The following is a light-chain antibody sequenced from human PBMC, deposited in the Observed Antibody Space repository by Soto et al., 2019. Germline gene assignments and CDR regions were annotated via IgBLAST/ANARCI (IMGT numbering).Light chain of an antibody. V-gene: IGKV3-20*01. CDR1: QSVSNSY. CDR3: HQYGSSPYT. CDR2: GVS. Sequence: EIVLTQSPGTLSLSPGERATLSCRASQSVSNSYLAWYQQKPGQAPRLLIYGVSSRATGIPDRFSGSGSGTDFTLTISRLEPEDLAVYYCHQYGSSPYTFGQGTKLEI. J-gene: IGKJ2*01.